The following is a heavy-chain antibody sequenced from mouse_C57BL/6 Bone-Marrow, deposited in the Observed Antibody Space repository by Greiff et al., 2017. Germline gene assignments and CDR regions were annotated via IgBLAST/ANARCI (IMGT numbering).Heavy chain of an antibody. Sequence: VQLKESGGGLVKPGGSLKLSCAASGFTFSDYGMHWVRQAPEKGLEWVAYISSGSSTIYYADTMKGRFTISRDNAKNTLFLQMTSLRSEDTAMYYCARDYYGSSYAMDYWGQGTSVTVSS. D-gene: IGHD1-1*01. CDR2: ISSGSSTI. V-gene: IGHV5-17*01. J-gene: IGHJ4*01. CDR1: GFTFSDYG. CDR3: ARDYYGSSYAMDY.